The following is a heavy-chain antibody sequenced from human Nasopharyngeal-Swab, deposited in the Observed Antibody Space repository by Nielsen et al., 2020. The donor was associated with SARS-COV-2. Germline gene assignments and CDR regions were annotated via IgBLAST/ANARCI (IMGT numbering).Heavy chain of an antibody. CDR2: IDNNGGAT. J-gene: IGHJ4*01. CDR1: GFTFTSYA. CDR3: VRGWRSNSFDY. Sequence: GGSLRLSCSASGFTFTSYAMNWVRQAPGKGLEFVSAIDNNGGATYYADSVRGRFSISRDNAKNSLSLLMSTLRGEDTAVYYCVRGWRSNSFDYWGQGARVTVSA. D-gene: IGHD2/OR15-2a*01. V-gene: IGHV3-64*04.